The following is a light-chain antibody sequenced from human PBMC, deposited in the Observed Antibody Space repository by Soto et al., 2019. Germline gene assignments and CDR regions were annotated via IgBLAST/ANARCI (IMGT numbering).Light chain of an antibody. CDR2: GAS. Sequence: EIVLTQSPGTLSLSPGERVTLSCRASRSVSSNYLAWYQQKPGQAPRLLIYGASSRATGIPDRFSGSGSGTDFTLTISRLEPEDFAVYYCQQYGSSLSITFGQGTRLEIK. J-gene: IGKJ5*01. V-gene: IGKV3-20*01. CDR1: RSVSSNY. CDR3: QQYGSSLSIT.